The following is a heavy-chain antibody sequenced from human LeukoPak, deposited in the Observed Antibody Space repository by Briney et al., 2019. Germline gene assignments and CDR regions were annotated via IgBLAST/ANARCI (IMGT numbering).Heavy chain of an antibody. CDR1: AFIFSGHW. V-gene: IGHV3-7*03. CDR2: IKEDGSER. CDR3: AKDPTSVGGRHDWLLDS. Sequence: GGSLRLSCEGSAFIFSGHWMNWVRQSPGKGLEWVASIKEDGSERQYVDSVKGRFSISRDNTKGSLFLQLNSLRAEDTAVYYCAKDPTSVGGRHDWLLDSWGQGTLVTVSS. D-gene: IGHD3-9*01. J-gene: IGHJ5*02.